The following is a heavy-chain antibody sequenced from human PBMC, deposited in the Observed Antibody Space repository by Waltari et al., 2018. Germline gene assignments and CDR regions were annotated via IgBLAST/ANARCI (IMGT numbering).Heavy chain of an antibody. CDR2: IYSGGST. CDR1: GFPVSIHY. D-gene: IGHD5-12*01. J-gene: IGHJ4*02. V-gene: IGHV3-53*01. CDR3: ARAFFKALGGYDG. Sequence: EVQLVESGGGLIQPGGSLRLSCAASGFPVSIHYMRWVRQAPGKGLEWVSVIYSGGSTYYADSVKGRFTISRDNSKNTLYLQMNSLRAEDTAVYYCARAFFKALGGYDGWGQGTLVTVSS.